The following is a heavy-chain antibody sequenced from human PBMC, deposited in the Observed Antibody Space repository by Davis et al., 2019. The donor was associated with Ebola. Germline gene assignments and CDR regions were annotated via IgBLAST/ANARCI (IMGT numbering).Heavy chain of an antibody. Sequence: PGGSLRLSCAASRFTFSSHWMSWVRQAPGKGLEWVAHIKQDGSEKYYVDSVKGRFTISRDNAKNSLYLQMNSLRAEDTAGYYCARAGSLLWFRGRHGWFDPWGQGTLVTVSS. CDR2: IKQDGSEK. V-gene: IGHV3-7*01. D-gene: IGHD3-10*01. CDR1: RFTFSSHW. CDR3: ARAGSLLWFRGRHGWFDP. J-gene: IGHJ5*02.